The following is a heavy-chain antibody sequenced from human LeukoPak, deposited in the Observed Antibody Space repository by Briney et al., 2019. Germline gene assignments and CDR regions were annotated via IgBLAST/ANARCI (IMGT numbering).Heavy chain of an antibody. CDR3: ARVLSSSWFDY. V-gene: IGHV4-39*01. J-gene: IGHJ4*02. Sequence: SETLSLTCTVSGGSISRSSYHWGWIRQPPGKGLEWIASIYYSGSTYHNPSLKSRVTISVDTSKNQLSLNLSSVTTADTAVYYCARVLSSSWFDYWGQETLVTVSS. CDR2: IYYSGST. CDR1: GGSISRSSYH. D-gene: IGHD6-13*01.